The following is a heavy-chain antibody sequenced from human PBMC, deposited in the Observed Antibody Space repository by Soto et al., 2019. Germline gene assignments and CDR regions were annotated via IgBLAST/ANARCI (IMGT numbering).Heavy chain of an antibody. J-gene: IGHJ4*02. D-gene: IGHD3-9*01. Sequence: SVKVSFKASGFTFTSSAVQWVRQARGQRLEWIGWIVVGSGNTNYAQKFQERVTITRDMSTSTAYMELSSLRSEDTAVYYCAADMQATGTAAGYWGQGTLVTVSS. CDR2: IVVGSGNT. V-gene: IGHV1-58*01. CDR3: AADMQATGTAAGY. CDR1: GFTFTSSA.